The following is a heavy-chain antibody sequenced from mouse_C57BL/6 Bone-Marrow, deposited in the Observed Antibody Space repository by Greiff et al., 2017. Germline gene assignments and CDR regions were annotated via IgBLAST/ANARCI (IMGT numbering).Heavy chain of an antibody. CDR1: GYTFTSYW. J-gene: IGHJ3*01. V-gene: IGHV1-72*01. CDR3: ARAPYYSNYEFAY. D-gene: IGHD2-5*01. Sequence: VQLQQPGAELVKPGASVKLSCTASGYTFTSYWMHWVKQRPGRGLEWIGRIDPNSGGTKYNEKFKSKATLTVDKPSSTAYMQRSSLTSEDSAVYYCARAPYYSNYEFAYWGQGTLVTVSA. CDR2: IDPNSGGT.